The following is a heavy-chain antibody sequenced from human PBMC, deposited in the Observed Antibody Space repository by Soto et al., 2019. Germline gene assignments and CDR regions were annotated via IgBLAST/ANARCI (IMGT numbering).Heavy chain of an antibody. CDR2: MNPNSGNT. J-gene: IGHJ5*02. CDR1: GYTFTSYD. V-gene: IGHV1-8*01. CDR3: AREGPAAGRGWFDT. Sequence: QVQLVQSGAEVKKPGASVKVSCKASGYTFTSYDINWVRQATGQGLEWMGWMNPNSGNTGYAQKFQGRVTMTGNTCISTAYKELSSPGSEDPAVDYCAREGPAAGRGWFDTGGPRTLVTVSS. D-gene: IGHD6-13*01.